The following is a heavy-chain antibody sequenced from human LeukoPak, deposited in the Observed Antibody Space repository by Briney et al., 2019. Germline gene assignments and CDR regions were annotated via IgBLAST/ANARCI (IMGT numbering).Heavy chain of an antibody. J-gene: IGHJ3*02. Sequence: GGSLRLSCAASGFTVSSNYMSWVRQAPGKGLEWVSIIYSGGSTYYADSVKGRFTISRDNSKNTLYLQMNSLRAEDTAVYYCARDISSGYYDTFDIWGQGTMVTVSS. CDR2: IYSGGST. CDR1: GFTVSSNY. D-gene: IGHD3-22*01. CDR3: ARDISSGYYDTFDI. V-gene: IGHV3-66*01.